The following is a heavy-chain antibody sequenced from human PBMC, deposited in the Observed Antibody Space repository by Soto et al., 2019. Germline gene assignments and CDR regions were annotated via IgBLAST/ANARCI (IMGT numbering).Heavy chain of an antibody. D-gene: IGHD2-2*01. CDR3: AKDAGYCSSTSCYGIDY. Sequence: GGSLRLSCAASGFTFSSCAMSWVRQAPGKGLEWVSAISGSGGSTYYADSVKGRFTISRDNSKNTLYLQMNSLRAEDTAVYYCAKDAGYCSSTSCYGIDYWGQGTLVTVSS. CDR2: ISGSGGST. CDR1: GFTFSSCA. V-gene: IGHV3-23*01. J-gene: IGHJ4*02.